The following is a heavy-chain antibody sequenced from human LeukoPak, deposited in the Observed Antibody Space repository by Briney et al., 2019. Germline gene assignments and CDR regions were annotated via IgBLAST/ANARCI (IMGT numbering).Heavy chain of an antibody. CDR3: AKDPDSSSWYYYYYGMDV. CDR2: LSSSSSSFI. J-gene: IGHJ6*02. CDR1: EFTFSTYH. D-gene: IGHD6-13*01. Sequence: GGSLRLSCAASEFTFSTYHMHWVRQAPGKGLEWVSSLSSSSSSFIYYADSVKGRFTISRDNAKNSLYLQMNSLRAEDTAVYYCAKDPDSSSWYYYYYGMDVWGQGTTVTVSS. V-gene: IGHV3-21*01.